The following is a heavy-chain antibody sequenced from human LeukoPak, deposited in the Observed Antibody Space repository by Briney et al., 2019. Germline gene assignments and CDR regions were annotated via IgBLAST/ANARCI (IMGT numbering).Heavy chain of an antibody. CDR3: VRAGTRGYGGCGIEGLYDY. CDR1: GGSISSYY. V-gene: IGHV4-4*07. D-gene: IGHD5-12*01. J-gene: IGHJ4*02. Sequence: PSETLSLTCSVSGGSISSYYWSWIRQPAGKGLEWIGRIYTTGSTDCNPSLKSRVTISVDTSKKQFYLKLSSVTAADTAVYYCVRAGTRGYGGCGIEGLYDYWGQGTLVAVSS. CDR2: IYTTGST.